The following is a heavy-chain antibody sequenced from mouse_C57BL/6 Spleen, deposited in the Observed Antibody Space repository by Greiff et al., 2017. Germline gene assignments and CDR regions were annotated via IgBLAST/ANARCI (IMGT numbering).Heavy chain of an antibody. J-gene: IGHJ2*01. CDR3: AREDYGSSFFFDY. Sequence: EVQGVESGGGLVKPGGSLKLSCAASGFTFSSYAMSWVRQTPEKRLEWVATISDGGSYTYYPDNVKGRFTISRDNAKNNLYLQMSHLKSEDTAMXYCAREDYGSSFFFDYWGQGTTLTVSS. CDR1: GFTFSSYA. V-gene: IGHV5-4*01. CDR2: ISDGGSYT. D-gene: IGHD1-1*01.